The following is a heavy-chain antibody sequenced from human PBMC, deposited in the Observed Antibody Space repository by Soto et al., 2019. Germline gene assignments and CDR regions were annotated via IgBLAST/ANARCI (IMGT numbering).Heavy chain of an antibody. J-gene: IGHJ4*02. D-gene: IGHD1-1*01. CDR3: AKDPPTTGTTFDY. Sequence: GGSLRLSCTASGFTFGDYAMSWFRQAPGKGLEWVGFIRSKAYGGTTEYAASVKGRFTISRDDSKNMLFLQINGLRAEDTAVYYCAKDPPTTGTTFDYWGRGTLVTVSS. CDR2: IRSKAYGGTT. V-gene: IGHV3-49*03. CDR1: GFTFGDYA.